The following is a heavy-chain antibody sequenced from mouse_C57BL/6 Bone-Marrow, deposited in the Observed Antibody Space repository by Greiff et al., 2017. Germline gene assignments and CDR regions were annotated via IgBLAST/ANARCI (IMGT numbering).Heavy chain of an antibody. J-gene: IGHJ2*01. CDR3: ARDGFDY. CDR2: INPYNGGT. CDR1: GYTFTDYY. Sequence: EVQLKQSGPVLVKPGASVEMSCKASGYTFTDYYMNWVKQSHGKSLEWIGVINPYNGGTSYNQKFKGKATLTVDKSSSTAYMELNSLTSEDSAVYYCARDGFDYWGQGTTLTVSS. V-gene: IGHV1-19*01.